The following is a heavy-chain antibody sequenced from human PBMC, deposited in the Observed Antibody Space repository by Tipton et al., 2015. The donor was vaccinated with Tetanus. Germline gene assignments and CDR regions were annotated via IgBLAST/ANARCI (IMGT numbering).Heavy chain of an antibody. J-gene: IGHJ4*02. CDR2: VYTSGTT. CDR3: ARDGSGFGGSYDY. CDR1: GASISSSGDY. D-gene: IGHD1-26*01. V-gene: IGHV4-39*07. Sequence: PGLVKPSETLSLTCTVSGASISSSGDYWGWIRQPPGEGLEWIASVYTSGTTNYNPSLKSRVTMSLDTSKNQFSLKLNSVTAADTAVYYCARDGSGFGGSYDYWGQGTLVTVSS.